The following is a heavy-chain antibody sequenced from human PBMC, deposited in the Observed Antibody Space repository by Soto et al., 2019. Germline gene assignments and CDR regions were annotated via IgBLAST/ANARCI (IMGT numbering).Heavy chain of an antibody. V-gene: IGHV2-5*02. J-gene: IGHJ4*02. CDR3: ARLTRDVYDSGRLWEKFDY. CDR2: VYWDDDN. CDR1: GFSLSSNGMC. Sequence: QITVKESGLTLVKPTQTLTLTCTFSGFSLSSNGMCVGLIRQSPGKALEWLALVYWDDDNRYSPSLRSRLTIPQDTSTNHVDLTMTNMDPMDTATYYCARLTRDVYDSGRLWEKFDYWGQGTLVTVSS. D-gene: IGHD5-12*01.